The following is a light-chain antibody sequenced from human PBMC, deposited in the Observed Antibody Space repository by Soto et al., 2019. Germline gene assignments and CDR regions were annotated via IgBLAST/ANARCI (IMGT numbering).Light chain of an antibody. Sequence: QSALTQPPSASGSPGQSVTISCSGTRSDTGDYNCVSWYQQHPGKAPKLMIYEVSKRPSGVPDRFSGSKSGNTASLTVSGLQAEDEADYYCSSYAGSDNYVFGTGTKVTVL. V-gene: IGLV2-8*01. CDR1: RSDTGDYNC. CDR3: SSYAGSDNYV. CDR2: EVS. J-gene: IGLJ1*01.